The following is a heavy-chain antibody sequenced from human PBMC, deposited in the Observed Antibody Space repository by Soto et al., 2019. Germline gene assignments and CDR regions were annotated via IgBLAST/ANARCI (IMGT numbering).Heavy chain of an antibody. CDR1: GFTFSSYW. CDR3: ARERAARL. V-gene: IGHV3-7*03. D-gene: IGHD6-6*01. CDR2: IKQEGSEE. J-gene: IGHJ6*04. Sequence: EVQLVESGGGLVQPGGSLRLSCAASGFTFSSYWMSWFRQAPGKGLEWVANIKQEGSEENYVDSVKGRVTISRDNAKNALYLQMNSLSVEDPVLYYCARERAARLWGKGTTVTVSS.